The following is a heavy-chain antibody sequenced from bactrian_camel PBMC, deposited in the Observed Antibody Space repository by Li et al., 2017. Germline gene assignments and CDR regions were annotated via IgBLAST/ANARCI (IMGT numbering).Heavy chain of an antibody. V-gene: IGHV3S40*01. D-gene: IGHD5*01. CDR2: INSGGDRT. CDR3: SVATTSATFNY. J-gene: IGHJ4*01. Sequence: DVQLVESGGDLVQPGGSLRLSCAASGFTFSSYAMSWVRQAPGKGLEWVSTINSGGDRTNYADSVKGRFTISRDNAKSTVYLQLDNLKPEDTALYYCSVATTSATFNYWGQGTQVTVS. CDR1: GFTFSSYA.